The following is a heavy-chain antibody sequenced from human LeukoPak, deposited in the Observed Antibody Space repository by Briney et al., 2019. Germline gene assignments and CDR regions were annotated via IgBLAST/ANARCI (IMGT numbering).Heavy chain of an antibody. V-gene: IGHV4-34*01. D-gene: IGHD4-11*01. J-gene: IGHJ4*02. CDR2: INHSGST. CDR3: VGEALNYAPFDY. CDR1: GGSFSGYY. Sequence: SETLSLTCAVYGGSFSGYYWSWIRQPPGKGLEWIGEINHSGSTNYNPSPKSRVTISVDTSKNPFSLKLSSVTPPHTAAYYTVGEALNYAPFDYWGQGTLVSVSS.